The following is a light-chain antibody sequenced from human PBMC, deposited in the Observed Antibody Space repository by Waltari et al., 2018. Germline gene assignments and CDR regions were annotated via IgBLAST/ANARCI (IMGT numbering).Light chain of an antibody. Sequence: EIQMTQSPSALSAYVGDTVIVTCRASQSIGRWLAWYQQKPGKAPKLLIFEASNLETGVPSRFSGSGSETDFTLTISSLQPDDFATYYCQQYNDYLGTFGQGTRVEIK. V-gene: IGKV1-5*03. CDR1: QSIGRW. J-gene: IGKJ1*01. CDR3: QQYNDYLGT. CDR2: EAS.